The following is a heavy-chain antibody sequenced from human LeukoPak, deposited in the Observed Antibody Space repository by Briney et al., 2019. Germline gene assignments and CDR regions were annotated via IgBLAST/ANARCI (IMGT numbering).Heavy chain of an antibody. Sequence: SETLSLTCAVSGYSISSGYYWGWIRPPPGEGLEWIGSIYHSGSTYYNPSLKSRVTISVDTSKNQFSLKLSSVTAADTAVYYCARHRPSGYYYDSSGYDDAFDIWGQGTMVTVSS. CDR2: IYHSGST. V-gene: IGHV4-38-2*01. CDR1: GYSISSGYY. D-gene: IGHD3-22*01. CDR3: ARHRPSGYYYDSSGYDDAFDI. J-gene: IGHJ3*02.